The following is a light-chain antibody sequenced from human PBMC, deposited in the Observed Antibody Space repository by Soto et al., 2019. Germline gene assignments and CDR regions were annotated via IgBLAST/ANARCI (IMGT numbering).Light chain of an antibody. V-gene: IGKV1-5*03. CDR2: KAS. CDR3: QQYNSYPWT. Sequence: DVQMTQSPSSLSASVGDRVIITCRASQSISSYLNWYQQKPGKAPKLLIYKASTLESGVPSNFSGSGSGTEFTLTISSLQPEDFATYYRQQYNSYPWTFGQGTKVDIK. CDR1: QSISSY. J-gene: IGKJ1*01.